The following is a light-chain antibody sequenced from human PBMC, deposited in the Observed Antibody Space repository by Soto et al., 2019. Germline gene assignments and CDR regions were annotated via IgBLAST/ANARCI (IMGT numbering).Light chain of an antibody. V-gene: IGKV1-27*01. J-gene: IGKJ4*01. Sequence: IQMTQSPSSLSASVGDRVTITCRASQDISNYLAWYQQKPGKVPKLLIYAASTLQSGAPSRFSGSGSGTDFTLTISSLQPEDVATYYCQKYNSAPLTFGGGTKVDIK. CDR1: QDISNY. CDR2: AAS. CDR3: QKYNSAPLT.